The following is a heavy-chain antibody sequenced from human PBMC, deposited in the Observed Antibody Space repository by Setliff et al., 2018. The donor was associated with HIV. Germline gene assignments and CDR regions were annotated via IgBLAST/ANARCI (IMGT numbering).Heavy chain of an antibody. V-gene: IGHV5-51*01. D-gene: IGHD3-3*01. Sequence: PGESLKISCQASGYNFTNYCIAWVRQMPGKGLDLMGMNCPSDSHSTYCPSFQGQITISVDKSLSTAYLQWSSLKASDSAIYYCARQRMERTSYSFWSPYLKRTPPDGADWYFDLWGPGTLVTVSS. CDR2: NCPSDSHS. CDR1: GYNFTNYC. CDR3: ARQRMERTSYSFWSPYLKRTPPDGADWYFDL. J-gene: IGHJ2*01.